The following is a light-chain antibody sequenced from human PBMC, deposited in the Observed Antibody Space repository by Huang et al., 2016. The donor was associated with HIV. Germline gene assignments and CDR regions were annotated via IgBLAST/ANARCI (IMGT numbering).Light chain of an antibody. CDR1: QDITNY. CDR3: QQYDNLPLT. Sequence: DIQMTQSPSSLSASVGDRVTITCQASQDITNYLNWYQQKPGKATKLLIYDASNLETGVPSRFSGRGSGTDFTFTISSLQPEDIAAYYCQQYDNLPLTFGGGTTVEIK. CDR2: DAS. J-gene: IGKJ4*01. V-gene: IGKV1-33*01.